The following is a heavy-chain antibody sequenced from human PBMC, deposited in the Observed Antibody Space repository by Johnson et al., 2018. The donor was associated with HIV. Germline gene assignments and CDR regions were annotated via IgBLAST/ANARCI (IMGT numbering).Heavy chain of an antibody. CDR1: GFTFNTYG. Sequence: VQLVESGGGVVQPGGSLRLSCAASGFTFNTYGMHWVRQAPGKGLEWVANIKQDGSEKYYVDSVKGRFTISRDNAKNSLYLQMNSLKTEDTAVYYCARDGQDRDDAFDIWGQGTMVTVSS. CDR3: ARDGQDRDDAFDI. CDR2: IKQDGSEK. V-gene: IGHV3-7*03. D-gene: IGHD3-22*01. J-gene: IGHJ3*02.